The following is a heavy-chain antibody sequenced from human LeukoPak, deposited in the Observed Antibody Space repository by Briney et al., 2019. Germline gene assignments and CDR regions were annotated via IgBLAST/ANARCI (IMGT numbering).Heavy chain of an antibody. CDR3: ARDWGYSSSSFDY. CDR2: IYYSGSP. D-gene: IGHD6-13*01. Sequence: PSETLSLTCTVSGGSIYRSSYYWGWIRQPPGKGLEWIGSIYYSGSPYYNPSPKSRVTMSVDTSKNQFSLKLSSVTAADTAVYYCARDWGYSSSSFDYWGQGTLVTVPS. J-gene: IGHJ4*02. V-gene: IGHV4-39*07. CDR1: GGSIYRSSYY.